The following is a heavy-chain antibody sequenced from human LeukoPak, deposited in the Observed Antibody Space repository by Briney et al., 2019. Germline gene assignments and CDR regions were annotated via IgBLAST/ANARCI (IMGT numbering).Heavy chain of an antibody. J-gene: IGHJ4*02. V-gene: IGHV4-34*01. CDR2: INHSGST. Sequence: PSETLSLTCAVYGGSFSGYYWSWIRQPPGKGLEWIGEINHSGSTNYNPSLKSRVTISVDTSKNQFSLKLSSVTAADTAVYYCARGGRYYWGVYYSDYWGQGTLVTVSS. D-gene: IGHD1-20*01. CDR3: ARGGRYYWGVYYSDY. CDR1: GGSFSGYY.